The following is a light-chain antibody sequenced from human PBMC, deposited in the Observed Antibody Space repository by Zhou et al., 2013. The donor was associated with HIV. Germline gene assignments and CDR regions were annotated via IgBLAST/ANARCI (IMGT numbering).Light chain of an antibody. Sequence: EIVLTQSPGTLSLPPGDRTTLSCRASQRITRDYLAWYQQKPGQPPRLLIYGASSRATGIPDRFSGSGSGTDFTLTISRLGSQDSAIYYCQQYGTSPWTFGQGTKVEIK. V-gene: IGKV3-20*01. CDR2: GAS. CDR3: QQYGTSPWT. CDR1: QRITRDY. J-gene: IGKJ1*01.